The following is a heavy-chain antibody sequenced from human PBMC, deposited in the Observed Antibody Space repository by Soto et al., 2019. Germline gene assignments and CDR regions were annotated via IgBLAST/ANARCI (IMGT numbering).Heavy chain of an antibody. D-gene: IGHD3-10*01. CDR1: GYTFISYG. V-gene: IGHV1-18*01. CDR2: ISAYEGNR. CDR3: ARTGWEGGEWFEP. J-gene: IGHJ5*02. Sequence: QVQLVQSGAEVKKPGASVKVSCKASGYTFISYGISWVRQAPGPGLEWMGWISAYEGNRNYAQKFQGRVTMTTDTPTSTAYMELRSLRSDDTAVYYCARTGWEGGEWFEPWGQGTLVTVSS.